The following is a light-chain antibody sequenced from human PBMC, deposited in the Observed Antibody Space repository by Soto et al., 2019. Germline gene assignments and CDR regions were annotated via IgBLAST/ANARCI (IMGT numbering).Light chain of an antibody. CDR1: QDISNY. CDR2: DAS. J-gene: IGKJ3*01. V-gene: IGKV1-33*01. Sequence: DIQMTQSPSSLSASVGDRVTITCQASQDISNYLNWYQQKPGKATKLLIYDASNLETGVPSRFSGSGSGPDFTFTISSLQPEDIATYCCQQYDNLPFTFGPGTKVDIK. CDR3: QQYDNLPFT.